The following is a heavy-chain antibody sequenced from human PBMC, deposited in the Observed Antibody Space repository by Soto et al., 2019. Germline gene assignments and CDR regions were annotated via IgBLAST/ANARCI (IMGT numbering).Heavy chain of an antibody. CDR3: TTDLLRYFDWLLYGYYGMDV. D-gene: IGHD3-9*01. Sequence: EVQLVESGGGLVKPGGSLRLSCAASGFTFSNAWMNWVRQAPGKGLAWVGRIKSKTDGGTTDYAAPVKGRFTISRDDSKNTLYLQMNSLKTEDTAVYYCTTDLLRYFDWLLYGYYGMDVWGQGTTVTVSS. J-gene: IGHJ6*02. CDR2: IKSKTDGGTT. V-gene: IGHV3-15*07. CDR1: GFTFSNAW.